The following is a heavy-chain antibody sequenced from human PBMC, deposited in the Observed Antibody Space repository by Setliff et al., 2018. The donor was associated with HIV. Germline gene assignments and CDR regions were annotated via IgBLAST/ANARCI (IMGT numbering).Heavy chain of an antibody. CDR3: TKAVQRWLVLDY. V-gene: IGHV3-7*01. CDR1: GFTFSLHR. CDR2: IGPGGVEK. D-gene: IGHD6-19*01. J-gene: IGHJ4*02. Sequence: GGSLRLSCVGSGFTFSLHRMVWVRQTPEKGLEWLAAIGPGGVEKHYVDSMMGRFTISRDNPKNKLYLQMNSLRPEDTAVYYCTKAVQRWLVLDYWGQGTLVTVSS.